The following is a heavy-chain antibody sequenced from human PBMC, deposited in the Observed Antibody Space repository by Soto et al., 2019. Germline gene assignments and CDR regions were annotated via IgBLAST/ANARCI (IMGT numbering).Heavy chain of an antibody. CDR2: ISGSGGSA. D-gene: IGHD5-12*01. V-gene: IGHV3-23*01. Sequence: GSLRLSCAASGFTFSSYAMSWVRQAPGKGLEWVSDISGSGGSAYYADSVKGRFTISRDNAKNSLYLQMNSLRDEDTAVYYCAGSTVATSYYYGMDVWGQGTTVTVSS. J-gene: IGHJ6*02. CDR3: AGSTVATSYYYGMDV. CDR1: GFTFSSYA.